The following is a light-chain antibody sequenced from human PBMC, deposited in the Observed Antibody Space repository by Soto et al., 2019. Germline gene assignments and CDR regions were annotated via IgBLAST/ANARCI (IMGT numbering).Light chain of an antibody. Sequence: QSVLTQPASVSGSPGQSITISCTGTSSDVGGYNYVSWYQQHPGKAPKLLIYEVTYRPSGVSNRFSGSKSGNTASLTISGLHAEDEADYFCGSYTSSNTLVFGTGTKLTVL. CDR1: SSDVGGYNY. J-gene: IGLJ1*01. V-gene: IGLV2-14*03. CDR2: EVT. CDR3: GSYTSSNTLV.